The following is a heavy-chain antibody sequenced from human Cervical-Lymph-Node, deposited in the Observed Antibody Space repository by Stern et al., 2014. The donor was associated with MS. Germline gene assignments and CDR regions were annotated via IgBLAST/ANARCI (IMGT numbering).Heavy chain of an antibody. CDR3: ARVRKATYYYDSSGYTFDY. Sequence: VQLVESGAEVKKPGASVKVSCKASGYTFTSYYMHWVRQAPGQGLEWMGIINPRGGSTSYAQKFQGRVTMTRDTSTSTVYMELSSLRSEDTAVYYCARVRKATYYYDSSGYTFDYWGQGTLVTVSS. CDR1: GYTFTSYY. V-gene: IGHV1-46*03. CDR2: INPRGGST. J-gene: IGHJ4*02. D-gene: IGHD3-22*01.